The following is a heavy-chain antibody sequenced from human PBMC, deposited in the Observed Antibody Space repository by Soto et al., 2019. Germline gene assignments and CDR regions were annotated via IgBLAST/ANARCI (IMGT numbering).Heavy chain of an antibody. J-gene: IGHJ6*02. CDR1: GYSFSSYW. D-gene: IGHD6-6*01. Sequence: GESLKISCKGSGYSFSSYWIVWVRQMPGKGLEWVGIIYPGDSDTRYSPSFQGQVTISADKSISTAYLQWNSLKASDTAMYYCARQRSIAEELRYYSGMDVWGQGTTVTVSS. CDR3: ARQRSIAEELRYYSGMDV. CDR2: IYPGDSDT. V-gene: IGHV5-51*01.